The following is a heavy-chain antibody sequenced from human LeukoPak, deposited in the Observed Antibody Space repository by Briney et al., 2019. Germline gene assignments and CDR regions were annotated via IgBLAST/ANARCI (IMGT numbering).Heavy chain of an antibody. V-gene: IGHV1-2*02. Sequence: GASVKVSCKASEYTFTAHYIHWVRQGPGQGLEWMGWINPNSGDTKYGQKFQGRVTMTRDTSINTAYMEVTGLISDDTAVYYCARVGSSGWYVHPTLDYWGQGTLVTVSS. CDR1: EYTFTAHY. CDR2: INPNSGDT. J-gene: IGHJ4*02. D-gene: IGHD6-19*01. CDR3: ARVGSSGWYVHPTLDY.